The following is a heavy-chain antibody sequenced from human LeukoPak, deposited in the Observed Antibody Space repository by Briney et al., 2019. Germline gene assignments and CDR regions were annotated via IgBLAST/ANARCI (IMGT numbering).Heavy chain of an antibody. CDR2: IIPILGIA. V-gene: IGHV1-69*04. Sequence: SVKVSCKASGGTFSSYAISWVRQAPGQGLEWMGRIIPILGIANYAQKFQGRVTITADKSTSTAYMELSSLRSEDTAVYYCARGYMSSSGYSMYDYWGQGTLVTVSS. D-gene: IGHD3-22*01. CDR3: ARGYMSSSGYSMYDY. CDR1: GGTFSSYA. J-gene: IGHJ4*02.